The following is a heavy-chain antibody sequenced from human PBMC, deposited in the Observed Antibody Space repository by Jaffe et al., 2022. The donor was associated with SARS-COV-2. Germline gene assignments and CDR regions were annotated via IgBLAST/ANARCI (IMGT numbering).Heavy chain of an antibody. CDR2: IYTTGST. D-gene: IGHD4-17*01. CDR3: ATLDFVDLSFDH. CDR1: GASVRGGNYF. V-gene: IGHV4-61*02. J-gene: IGHJ5*02. Sequence: QVHLQESGPGLVRPSQTLSLACTVSGASVRGGNYFWSWIRQPAGKGLEWLGRIYTTGSTDYNPSLKSRVTISLDTSKNQFSLKMTSVTAADTAVYYCATLDFVDLSFDHWGQGTLVTVSS.